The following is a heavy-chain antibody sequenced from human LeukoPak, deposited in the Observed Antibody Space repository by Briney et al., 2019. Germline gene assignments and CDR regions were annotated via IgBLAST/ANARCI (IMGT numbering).Heavy chain of an antibody. D-gene: IGHD5-18*01. CDR2: ISGSGGST. CDR1: GFTFSSYA. CDR3: AKDSYGLSGIYYYYYGMDV. J-gene: IGHJ6*02. Sequence: PGGSLRLSCAASGFTFSSYAMSWVRQAPGKGLEWVSAISGSGGSTYYADSVKGRFTISRDNSKNTLYLQMNSLRAEDTAVYYCAKDSYGLSGIYYYYYGMDVWGQGTTVTVSS. V-gene: IGHV3-23*01.